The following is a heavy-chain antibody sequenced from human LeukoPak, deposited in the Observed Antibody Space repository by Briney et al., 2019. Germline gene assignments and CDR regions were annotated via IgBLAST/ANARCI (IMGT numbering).Heavy chain of an antibody. D-gene: IGHD5-18*01. CDR2: IKQDGSEK. CDR3: ARKGYSYSYPLFDY. Sequence: GGSLRLSCAASGFTFSSYWMSWVRQAPGKGLEWVANIKQDGSEKYYVDSVKGRFTISRDNAKKSVYLQMNSLRGEDTAVYYCARKGYSYSYPLFDYWGQGTLVTVSS. CDR1: GFTFSSYW. J-gene: IGHJ4*02. V-gene: IGHV3-7*01.